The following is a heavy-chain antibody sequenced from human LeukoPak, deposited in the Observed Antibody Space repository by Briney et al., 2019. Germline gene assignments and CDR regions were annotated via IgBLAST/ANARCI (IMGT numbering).Heavy chain of an antibody. V-gene: IGHV5-51*01. J-gene: IGHJ4*02. CDR2: IYPGDSDT. CDR1: GYSFIKYW. CDR3: ARSITRIAAAAEFDY. D-gene: IGHD6-13*01. Sequence: GESLKISCKGSGYSFIKYWIGWVRQVPGKGLEWMGIIYPGDSDTRYSPSFQGQVTISADKSISTAYLQWSSLKASDTAMYYCARSITRIAAAAEFDYWGQGTLVTVSS.